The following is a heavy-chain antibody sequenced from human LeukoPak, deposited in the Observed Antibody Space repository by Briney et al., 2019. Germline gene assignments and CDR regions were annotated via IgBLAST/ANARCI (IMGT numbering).Heavy chain of an antibody. D-gene: IGHD5-18*01. Sequence: GGSLRLSCAASGFTFSTFAILWVRQPPGKGLEWVSSIFPSGGEIHYADSVRGRFTISRDNSKSILSLQMNSLRAEDTAIYYCATYRQVLLPFESWGQGTLVTVSS. V-gene: IGHV3-23*01. CDR1: GFTFSTFA. J-gene: IGHJ4*02. CDR3: ATYRQVLLPFES. CDR2: IFPSGGEI.